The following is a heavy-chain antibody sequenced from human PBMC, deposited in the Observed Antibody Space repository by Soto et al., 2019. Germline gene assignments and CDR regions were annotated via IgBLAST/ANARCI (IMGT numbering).Heavy chain of an antibody. V-gene: IGHV3-15*07. CDR3: TTDGRGRGITIFGVVIYYGMDV. D-gene: IGHD3-3*01. CDR1: GFTFSNAW. Sequence: GGSLRLSCAASGFTFSNAWMNWVRQAPGKGLEWVGRIKSKTDGGTTDYAAPVKGRFTISRDDSKNTLYLQMNSLKTEDTAVYYCTTDGRGRGITIFGVVIYYGMDVWGQGTTVTVSS. CDR2: IKSKTDGGTT. J-gene: IGHJ6*02.